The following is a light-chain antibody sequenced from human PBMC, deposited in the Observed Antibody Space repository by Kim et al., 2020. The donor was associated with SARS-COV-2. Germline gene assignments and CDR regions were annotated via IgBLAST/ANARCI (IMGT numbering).Light chain of an antibody. Sequence: GQKFTISCSGSSSNIGYHYVSWYQQLPGTAPKLVIYDSNTRTSGIPDRFSGSKSGTSATLGITGLQTGDEADYYCGTWDSSLSAYVFGTGTKVTVL. J-gene: IGLJ1*01. CDR3: GTWDSSLSAYV. CDR1: SSNIGYHY. CDR2: DSN. V-gene: IGLV1-51*01.